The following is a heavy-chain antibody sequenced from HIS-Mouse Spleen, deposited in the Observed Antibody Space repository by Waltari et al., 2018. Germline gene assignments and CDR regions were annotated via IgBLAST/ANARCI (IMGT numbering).Heavy chain of an antibody. Sequence: QLQLQESGPGLVKPSETLSLTCTGPGGSIGSSSYYWGWIRQPPGKGLEWIGSIYYSGSTYYNPSLKSRVTISVDTSKNQFSLKLSSVTAADTAVYYCAREIPYSSSWYDWYFDLWGRGTLVTVSS. V-gene: IGHV4-39*07. D-gene: IGHD6-13*01. J-gene: IGHJ2*01. CDR3: AREIPYSSSWYDWYFDL. CDR1: GGSIGSSSYY. CDR2: IYYSGST.